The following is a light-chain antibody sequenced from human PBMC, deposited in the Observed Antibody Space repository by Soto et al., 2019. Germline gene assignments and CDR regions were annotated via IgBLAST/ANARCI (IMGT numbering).Light chain of an antibody. CDR2: EVS. J-gene: IGLJ3*02. CDR3: SSYAGNNKL. V-gene: IGLV2-8*01. Sequence: QSVLTQPPSASGSPGQSVTISCTGTSSDAGGYNYVSWYQQHPGKAPKLMIYEVSKRPSGVPDRFSGSKSGNTASLTVSGLQAEDEADYYCSSYAGNNKLFGGGTKLTVL. CDR1: SSDAGGYNY.